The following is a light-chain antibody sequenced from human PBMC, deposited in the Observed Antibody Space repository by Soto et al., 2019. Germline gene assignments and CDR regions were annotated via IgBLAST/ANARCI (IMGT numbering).Light chain of an antibody. CDR2: AAS. CDR3: QNYNRAPLT. J-gene: IGKJ4*01. V-gene: IGKV1-27*01. Sequence: DIQMTQSPSSLSTSVGDRVTITCRASQGISYYLAWYQQKPGKVPKLLIYAASTLQSGVPSRFSGSGSGTDFTLTISSLQPEDVGTYYCQNYNRAPLTFGGGTKVEIK. CDR1: QGISYY.